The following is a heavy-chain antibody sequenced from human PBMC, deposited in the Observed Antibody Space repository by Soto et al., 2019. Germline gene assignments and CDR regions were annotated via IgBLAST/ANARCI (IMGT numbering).Heavy chain of an antibody. V-gene: IGHV1-3*01. CDR2: INGGNGNT. CDR1: GYTVPNYA. D-gene: IGHD3-22*01. Sequence: PSVKVSCKASGYTVPNYAIHWVRQAPGQRLEWMGWINGGNGNTYYSEHFQGRVTMTTDTSTSTAYMELRSLRSDDTAVYYCARPGYYDSSGYKRGNAFDIWGQGTMVTVSS. J-gene: IGHJ3*02. CDR3: ARPGYYDSSGYKRGNAFDI.